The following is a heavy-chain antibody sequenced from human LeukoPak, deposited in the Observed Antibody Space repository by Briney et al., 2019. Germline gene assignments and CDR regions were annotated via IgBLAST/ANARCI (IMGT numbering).Heavy chain of an antibody. Sequence: GGSLRLSCAASGFTFSSYEMNWVRQAPGKGLEWVSYISSSGSTIYYADSVKGRFTISRDNSKNTLYLQMNSLRAEDTAVYYCARTYSSASFDPWGQGTLVTVSS. V-gene: IGHV3-48*03. CDR1: GFTFSSYE. CDR2: ISSSGSTI. D-gene: IGHD6-19*01. CDR3: ARTYSSASFDP. J-gene: IGHJ5*02.